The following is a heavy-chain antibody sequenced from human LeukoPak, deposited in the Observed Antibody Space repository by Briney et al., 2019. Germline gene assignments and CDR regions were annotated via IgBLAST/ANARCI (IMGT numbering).Heavy chain of an antibody. CDR3: AKEPWSFDY. D-gene: IGHD2-8*02. Sequence: GGSLRLSCAASGFTFNNYAMHWVRQAPGKGLDWVAIISFDGSNKYYTDSVKGRFTISRDNSYKTLYLQMNSLRAEDTAVYYCAKEPWSFDYWGQGTLVTVSS. V-gene: IGHV3-30*04. J-gene: IGHJ4*02. CDR2: ISFDGSNK. CDR1: GFTFNNYA.